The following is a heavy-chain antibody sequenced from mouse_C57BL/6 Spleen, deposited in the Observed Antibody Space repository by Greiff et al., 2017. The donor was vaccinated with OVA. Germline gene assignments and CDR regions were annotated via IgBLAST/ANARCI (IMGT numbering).Heavy chain of an antibody. CDR1: GYAFTNYL. CDR3: ARDSTTVERRAMDY. J-gene: IGHJ4*01. V-gene: IGHV1-54*01. Sequence: VQLVESGAELVRPGTSVKVSCKASGYAFTNYLIEWVKQRPGQGLAWIGVINPGSGGTNYNEKFKGKATLTADKSSSTAYMQLSSLTSEDSAVYFCARDSTTVERRAMDYWGQGTSVTVSS. CDR2: INPGSGGT. D-gene: IGHD1-1*01.